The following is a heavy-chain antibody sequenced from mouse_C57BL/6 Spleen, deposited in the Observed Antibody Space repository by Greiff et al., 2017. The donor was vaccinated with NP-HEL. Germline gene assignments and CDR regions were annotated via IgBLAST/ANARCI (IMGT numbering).Heavy chain of an antibody. Sequence: EVNVVESGGGLVKPGGSLKLSCAASGFTFSSYAMSWVRQTPEKRLEWVATISDGGSYTYYPDNVKGRFTISRDNAKNNLYLQMSHLKSEDTAMYYCARERGNWGQGTLVTVSA. J-gene: IGHJ3*01. CDR3: ARERGN. CDR2: ISDGGSYT. CDR1: GFTFSSYA. V-gene: IGHV5-4*01.